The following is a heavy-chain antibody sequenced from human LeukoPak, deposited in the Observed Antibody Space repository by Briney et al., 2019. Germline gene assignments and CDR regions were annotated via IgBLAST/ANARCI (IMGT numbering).Heavy chain of an antibody. J-gene: IGHJ4*02. Sequence: GRSLRLSCAASGFTFDDYAMHWVRQAPGKGLEWVSSISWNSGSIGYSDSVKGRFTLSRDNAKNSLYLQMNSLRVEDTALYYCAKGDDSSGYSSPTDWGQGTLVTVSS. CDR2: ISWNSGSI. V-gene: IGHV3-9*01. D-gene: IGHD3-22*01. CDR3: AKGDDSSGYSSPTD. CDR1: GFTFDDYA.